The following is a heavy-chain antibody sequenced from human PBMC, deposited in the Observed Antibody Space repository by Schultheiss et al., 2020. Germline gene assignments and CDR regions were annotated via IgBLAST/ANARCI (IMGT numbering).Heavy chain of an antibody. D-gene: IGHD6-13*01. CDR3: ARAGGSSSWYDYYYYGMDV. J-gene: IGHJ6*04. V-gene: IGHV4-30-4*01. CDR1: GGSISSGDYY. Sequence: SETMSLTCTVSGGSISSGDYYWSWIRQPPGKGLEWIGYIYYSGSTYYNPSLKSRVTISVDTSKNQFSLKLSSVTAADTAVYYCARAGGSSSWYDYYYYGMDVWGKGTTVTVSS. CDR2: IYYSGST.